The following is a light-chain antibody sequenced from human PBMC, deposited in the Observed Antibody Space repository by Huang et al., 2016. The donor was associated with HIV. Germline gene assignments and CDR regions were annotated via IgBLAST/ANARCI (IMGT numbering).Light chain of an antibody. CDR1: QSISSY. Sequence: DIQMTPSPSSLSASVGDRVTITCRASQSISSYLHWYQQKPGKAPKLLIYAASRLQSGVPSRCSVSGSGTDFTLTISSLQPEDFATYYCQQSYSTPMYTFGQGTKLEIK. CDR3: QQSYSTPMYT. J-gene: IGKJ2*01. V-gene: IGKV1-39*01. CDR2: AAS.